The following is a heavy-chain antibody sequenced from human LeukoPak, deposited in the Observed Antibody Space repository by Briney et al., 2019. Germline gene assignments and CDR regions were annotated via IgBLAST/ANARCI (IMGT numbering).Heavy chain of an antibody. V-gene: IGHV4-39*01. CDR2: IFYGGST. J-gene: IGHJ4*02. Sequence: SETLSLTCSVSGGSISSVRYYWGWIRQPPGKGLEWIGTIFYGGSTYYNPSLKSRVSVAVDRSKNQFSLKLTSVTAADTAFYFCARQSVTAMLFGFDYWGQGTLVTVPS. CDR3: ARQSVTAMLFGFDY. CDR1: GGSISSVRYY. D-gene: IGHD2-21*02.